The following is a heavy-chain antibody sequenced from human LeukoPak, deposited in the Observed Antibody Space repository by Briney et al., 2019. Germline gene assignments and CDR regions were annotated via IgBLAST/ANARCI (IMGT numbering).Heavy chain of an antibody. Sequence: PGGSLRLSCAASGCTFSSYAMHWVRQAPGKGLEWVAVISYDGSNKYYADSVKGRFTISRDNSKNTLYLQMNSLRAGDTAVYYCAKGRSKYYYDSSEYFDYWGQGTLVTVSS. CDR3: AKGRSKYYYDSSEYFDY. CDR2: ISYDGSNK. V-gene: IGHV3-30-3*01. CDR1: GCTFSSYA. D-gene: IGHD3-22*01. J-gene: IGHJ4*02.